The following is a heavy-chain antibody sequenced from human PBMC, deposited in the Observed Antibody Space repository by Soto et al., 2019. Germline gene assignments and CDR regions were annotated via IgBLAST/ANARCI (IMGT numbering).Heavy chain of an antibody. D-gene: IGHD3-10*01. CDR1: GFSLSTSGVG. CDR3: AHGVSSTMVRGARYYYYGMDV. Sequence: VSGPTLVNPTQTLTLTCTFSGFSLSTSGVGVGWIRQPPGKALEWLALIYWNDDKRYSPSLKSRLTITKDTSKNQVVLTMTNMDPVDTATYYCAHGVSSTMVRGARYYYYGMDVWGQGTTVTVSS. V-gene: IGHV2-5*01. CDR2: IYWNDDK. J-gene: IGHJ6*02.